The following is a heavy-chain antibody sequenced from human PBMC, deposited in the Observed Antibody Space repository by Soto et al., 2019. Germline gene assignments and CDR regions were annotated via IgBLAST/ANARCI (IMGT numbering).Heavy chain of an antibody. D-gene: IGHD3-22*01. Sequence: ASVKFSCKASGYTFTSYGISWVRQAPGQGLEWMGWISAYNGNTNYAQKLQGRVTMTTDTSTSTAYMELRSLRSDDTAVYYCARVLTYYYDSSGYCMDVWGQGTTVTVSS. CDR1: GYTFTSYG. CDR3: ARVLTYYYDSSGYCMDV. CDR2: ISAYNGNT. V-gene: IGHV1-18*01. J-gene: IGHJ6*02.